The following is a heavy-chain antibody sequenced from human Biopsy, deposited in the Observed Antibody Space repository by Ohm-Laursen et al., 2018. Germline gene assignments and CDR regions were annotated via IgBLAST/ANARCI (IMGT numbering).Heavy chain of an antibody. V-gene: IGHV3-9*01. CDR1: GFTFYDYG. J-gene: IGHJ6*02. D-gene: IGHD1-26*01. CDR3: TRDRGGARYGMDV. CDR2: IRRNSAII. Sequence: SLRLSCAASGFTFYDYGMHWVRQPPGKGLEWVSGIRRNSAIIDYADSVRGRFTISRDNARRFLFLQMNNLKSEDTAFYYCTRDRGGARYGMDVWGRGTTVTVSS.